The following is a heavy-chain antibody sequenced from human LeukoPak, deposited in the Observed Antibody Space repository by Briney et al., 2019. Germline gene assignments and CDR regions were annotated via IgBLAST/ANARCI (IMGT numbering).Heavy chain of an antibody. CDR3: AKDPWFGELVRGNWFDP. CDR1: GLTFSSYG. D-gene: IGHD3-10*01. J-gene: IGHJ5*02. Sequence: PGGSLRLSCAASGLTFSSYGMHWVRQAPGKGLEWVAVISYDGSNKYYADSVKGRFTISRDNSKNTLYLQMNSLRAEDTAVYYYAKDPWFGELVRGNWFDPWGQGTLVTVSS. CDR2: ISYDGSNK. V-gene: IGHV3-30*18.